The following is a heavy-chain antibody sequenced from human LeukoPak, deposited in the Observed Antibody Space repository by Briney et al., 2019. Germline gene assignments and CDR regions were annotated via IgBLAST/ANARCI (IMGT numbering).Heavy chain of an antibody. V-gene: IGHV4-59*01. CDR1: GGSIRSYY. CDR2: IYYSGST. D-gene: IGHD6-13*01. Sequence: SKTLSLTCTVSGGSIRSYYWSWIRQPPGKGLEWIGYIYYSGSTNYNPSLKSRVTISVDTSKNQFSLKLSSVTAADTAVYYCARVYYSSSYDYWYFDLWGRGTLVTVSS. CDR3: ARVYYSSSYDYWYFDL. J-gene: IGHJ2*01.